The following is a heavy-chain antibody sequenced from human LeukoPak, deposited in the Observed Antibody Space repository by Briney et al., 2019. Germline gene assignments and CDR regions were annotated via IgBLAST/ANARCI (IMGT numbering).Heavy chain of an antibody. CDR2: IYYTGTT. J-gene: IGHJ5*02. CDR1: GGSINSGDYY. D-gene: IGHD1-7*01. V-gene: IGHV4-31*02. CDR3: ASVQLALLLLGWIYP. Sequence: PSETLSLTCVVSGGSINSGDYYWSWIRQHPGKGLEWIGYIYYTGTTDYNPSLKSRVTISIDTSNNQFALRLRSVTAADTAVYYCASVQLALLLLGWIYPWGQGTLVTVSS.